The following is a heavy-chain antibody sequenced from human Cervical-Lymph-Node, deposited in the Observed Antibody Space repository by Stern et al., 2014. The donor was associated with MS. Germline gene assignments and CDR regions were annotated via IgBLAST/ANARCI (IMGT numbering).Heavy chain of an antibody. CDR3: ARRGTTGIDY. V-gene: IGHV4-59*08. D-gene: IGHD4-17*01. J-gene: IGHJ4*02. CDR2: IYYSGST. CDR1: GGSISNYY. Sequence: VQLVESGPGLAKPSETLSLTCTVSGGSISNYYWSWIRQPPGTGLEWIGYIYYSGSTNYNPSLKSRVAMSVDTSKDQFSLNLPFVTAADTGVYYCARRGTTGIDYWGQGTLVTVSS.